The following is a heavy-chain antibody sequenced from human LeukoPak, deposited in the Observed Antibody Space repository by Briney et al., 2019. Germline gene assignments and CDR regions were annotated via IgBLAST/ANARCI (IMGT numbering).Heavy chain of an antibody. CDR3: ARDGLTTVTTVSRYYGMDV. CDR2: ISYDGGIK. Sequence: GGSLRLSCAASGFIFRNYAMHWVRQAPGKGLEWVAAISYDGGIKDYADSVKGRFTISRDNSQNTLDLQMNSLRAEDTAVYYCARDGLTTVTTVSRYYGMDVWGQGTTVTVSS. V-gene: IGHV3-30-3*01. CDR1: GFIFRNYA. J-gene: IGHJ6*02. D-gene: IGHD4-17*01.